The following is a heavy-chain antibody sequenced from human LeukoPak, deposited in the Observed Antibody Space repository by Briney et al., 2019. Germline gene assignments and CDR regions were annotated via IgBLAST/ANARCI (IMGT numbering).Heavy chain of an antibody. Sequence: NPSETLSLTCAVYGGSFSGYYWSWIRQPPGKGLEWIGEINHSGSTNYNPSLKSRVTISVDTSKHQFSLKLSSVTAADTAVYYCARATLYRGGSNRRFGYWGQGTLVTVSS. D-gene: IGHD2/OR15-2a*01. J-gene: IGHJ4*02. V-gene: IGHV4-34*01. CDR1: GGSFSGYY. CDR2: INHSGST. CDR3: ARATLYRGGSNRRFGY.